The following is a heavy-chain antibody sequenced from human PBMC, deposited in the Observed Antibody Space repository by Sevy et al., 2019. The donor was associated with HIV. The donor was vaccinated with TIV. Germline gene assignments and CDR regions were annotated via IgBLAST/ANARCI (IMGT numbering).Heavy chain of an antibody. Sequence: ASVKVSCKASGYIFTDYYIHWVRQAPGQGLEWMAWINSDSGVTNYAQRFQGEVTVTRDTSLSTAYLELSRLKSNDTAIYYCARLTTKPTSYLYGMDVWGQGMTVTVSS. J-gene: IGHJ6*02. CDR1: GYIFTDYY. CDR2: INSDSGVT. CDR3: ARLTTKPTSYLYGMDV. D-gene: IGHD4-17*01. V-gene: IGHV1-2*02.